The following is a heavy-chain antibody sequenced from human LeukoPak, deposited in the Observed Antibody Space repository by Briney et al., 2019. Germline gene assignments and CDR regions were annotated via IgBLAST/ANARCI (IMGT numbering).Heavy chain of an antibody. D-gene: IGHD6-19*01. CDR3: ARGGSGWGEKDWFDP. V-gene: IGHV1-18*01. CDR1: GGTFSSYA. J-gene: IGHJ5*02. Sequence: GASVKVSCKASGGTFSSYAISWVRQAPGQGLEWMGWISAYNGKTDCAQKLQGRVTMTTDTSTSTAYMELRSLRSDDTAVYYCARGGSGWGEKDWFDPWGQGTLVTVSS. CDR2: ISAYNGKT.